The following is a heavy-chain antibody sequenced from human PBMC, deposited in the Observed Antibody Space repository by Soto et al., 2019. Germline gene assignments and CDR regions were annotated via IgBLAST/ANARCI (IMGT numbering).Heavy chain of an antibody. CDR1: GFTYNTYS. V-gene: IGHV3-48*02. CDR2: ISGGSDVM. Sequence: SCAASGFTYNTYSMNWVRQAPGKGLEWLAYISGGSDVMHYADSLKGRFTISRDDAKNSLYLQINSLTDEDTAVYYCVRDRAYTTGVYFFDYWGQGTLVTVSS. D-gene: IGHD1-1*01. J-gene: IGHJ4*02. CDR3: VRDRAYTTGVYFFDY.